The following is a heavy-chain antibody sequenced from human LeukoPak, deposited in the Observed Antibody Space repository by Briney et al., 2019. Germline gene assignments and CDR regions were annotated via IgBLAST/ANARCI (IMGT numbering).Heavy chain of an antibody. J-gene: IGHJ4*02. D-gene: IGHD3-16*01. CDR3: TRGGGGDTFDY. V-gene: IGHV1-69*13. Sequence: GASVKVSCKASGGTFSSYAISWVRQAPGQGLEWMGGIIPIFGTANYAQKFQGRVTITADESTSTAYMELSSLRSEDTAVYYCTRGGGGDTFDYWGQGTLVTVSS. CDR2: IIPIFGTA. CDR1: GGTFSSYA.